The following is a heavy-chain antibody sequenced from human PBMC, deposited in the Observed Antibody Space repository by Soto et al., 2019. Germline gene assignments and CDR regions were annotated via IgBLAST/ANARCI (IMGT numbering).Heavy chain of an antibody. V-gene: IGHV3-9*01. CDR1: GFTFDDYA. Sequence: GGSLRLSCAASGFTFDDYAMHWVRQAPGKGLEWVSGISWNSGSIGYADSVKGRFTISRDNAKNSLYLQMNSLRAEDTALYYCAKASDYGDYMFSYNFDYWGQGTLVTVSS. CDR3: AKASDYGDYMFSYNFDY. J-gene: IGHJ4*02. CDR2: ISWNSGSI. D-gene: IGHD4-17*01.